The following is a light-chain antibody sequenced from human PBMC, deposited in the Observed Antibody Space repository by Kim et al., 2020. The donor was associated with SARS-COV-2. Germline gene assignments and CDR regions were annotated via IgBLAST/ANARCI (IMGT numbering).Light chain of an antibody. CDR3: QQTYSSPAT. CDR1: QSIDSY. J-gene: IGKJ2*01. Sequence: SASVRDRVTITCRTSQSIDSYLNWYQQKPGKAPKLLIYAASSLQSGVPSRFSGSGSGTDFTLTISSLQPEDFATYDCQQTYSSPATFGQGTKLEI. CDR2: AAS. V-gene: IGKV1-39*01.